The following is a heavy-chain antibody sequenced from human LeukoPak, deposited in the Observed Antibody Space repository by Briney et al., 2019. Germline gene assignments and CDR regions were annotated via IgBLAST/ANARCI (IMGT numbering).Heavy chain of an antibody. Sequence: ASVKVSCKASGYTFTSYAMHWVRQAPGQRLEWMGWINAGNGNTKYSQKFQGRVTITRDTSASTAYMELSSLRSEDTAVYYCAKEDCSSTNCYTTFDYWGQGTLVTVSS. CDR1: GYTFTSYA. V-gene: IGHV1-3*01. J-gene: IGHJ4*02. CDR2: INAGNGNT. CDR3: AKEDCSSTNCYTTFDY. D-gene: IGHD2-2*02.